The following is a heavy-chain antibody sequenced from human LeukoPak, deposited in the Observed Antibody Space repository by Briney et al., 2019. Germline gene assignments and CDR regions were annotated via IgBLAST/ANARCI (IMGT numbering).Heavy chain of an antibody. CDR2: ISAYNGNT. V-gene: IGHV1-18*01. Sequence: ASVKVSCKASGYTFTSYGISWVRQAPGQGLEWMGWISAYNGNTNYAQKLQGRVTMTTDTSTRTAYMELRSLRSDDTAVYYCARLSSHYGDYKVDPWGQGTLVTVSS. J-gene: IGHJ5*02. CDR3: ARLSSHYGDYKVDP. D-gene: IGHD4-17*01. CDR1: GYTFTSYG.